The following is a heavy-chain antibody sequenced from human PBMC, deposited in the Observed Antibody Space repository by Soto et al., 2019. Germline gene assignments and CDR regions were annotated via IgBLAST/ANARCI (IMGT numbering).Heavy chain of an antibody. CDR3: ARGVWGHDY. D-gene: IGHD3-16*01. Sequence: ASVKVSCKASGYTFTDYVMHWVRQAPGQRLEWTGWINAGNGNTKYSQKLQDRVTITRDTSASTAYMELSSLRYEDTAVYYCARGVWGHDYWGQGAQVTVSS. V-gene: IGHV1-3*01. CDR2: INAGNGNT. J-gene: IGHJ4*02. CDR1: GYTFTDYV.